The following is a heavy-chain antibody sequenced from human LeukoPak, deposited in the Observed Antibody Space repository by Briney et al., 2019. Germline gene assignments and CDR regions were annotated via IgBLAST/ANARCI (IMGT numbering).Heavy chain of an antibody. D-gene: IGHD6-13*01. J-gene: IGHJ5*01. CDR3: AKSPGTAAGYWFDS. V-gene: IGHV3-23*01. CDR2: DTNSGGDT. Sequence: GSLRLSCAASGFTFSSYGMSWVRQVPGKGLEWVSADTNSGGDTYYADSVKGRFTISRDNSNNTLYLQMYSLRAEDTALYYCAKSPGTAAGYWFDSWGQGALVTVSS. CDR1: GFTFSSYG.